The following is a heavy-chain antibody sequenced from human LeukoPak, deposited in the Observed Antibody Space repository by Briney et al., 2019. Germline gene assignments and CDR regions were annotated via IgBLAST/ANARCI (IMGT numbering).Heavy chain of an antibody. D-gene: IGHD5-18*01. CDR2: ISSSSSTI. CDR3: AKSRGYSYQYYFDY. Sequence: GGSLRLSCAASGFTFSSYSMNWVRQAPGKGLEWVSYISSSSSTIYYADSVKGRFTISRDNSKNTVYLQMNSLRAEDTAVYYCAKSRGYSYQYYFDYWGQGTLVTVSS. J-gene: IGHJ4*02. V-gene: IGHV3-48*01. CDR1: GFTFSSYS.